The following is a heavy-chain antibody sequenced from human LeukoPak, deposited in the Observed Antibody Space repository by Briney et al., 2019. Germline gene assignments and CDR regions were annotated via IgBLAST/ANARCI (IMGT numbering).Heavy chain of an antibody. D-gene: IGHD3-22*01. Sequence: PSETLSLTCAVYGGSFSGYYWSWIRQPPGKGLEWIGEINHSGSTNYNPSLKSRVTISVDTSKNQFSLKLSSVTAADTAVYYCARGVTGYYYDSGGSAPHENWFDPWGQGTLVTVSS. V-gene: IGHV4-34*01. J-gene: IGHJ5*02. CDR2: INHSGST. CDR3: ARGVTGYYYDSGGSAPHENWFDP. CDR1: GGSFSGYY.